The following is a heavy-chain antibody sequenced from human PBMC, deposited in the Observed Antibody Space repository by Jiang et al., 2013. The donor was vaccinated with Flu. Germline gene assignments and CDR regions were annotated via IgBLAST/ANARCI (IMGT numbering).Heavy chain of an antibody. CDR2: ISNSGGTI. D-gene: IGHD4-17*01. J-gene: IGHJ4*02. Sequence: CTVSGFPFKNYYMSWIRQAPGKGLEWISYISNSGGTIYFADSVKGRFTISRDNAKNSLYLQMNSLRAEDTAIYFCARESRMTTATGAFSFDSWGQGTLVTVSS. V-gene: IGHV3-11*01. CDR3: ARESRMTTATGAFSFDS. CDR1: GFPFKNYY.